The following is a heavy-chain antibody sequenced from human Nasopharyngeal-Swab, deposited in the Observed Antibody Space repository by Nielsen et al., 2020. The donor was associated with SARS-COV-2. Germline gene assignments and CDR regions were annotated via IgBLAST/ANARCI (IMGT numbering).Heavy chain of an antibody. CDR3: ARGYSYGIQYFDY. V-gene: IGHV1-18*01. Sequence: ALVKGSCKAPGWTFTSYGISGVRQSSRQVLEWMGCISAYNGNTNYAQKLQGRVTMTTDTSTSTAYMELRSLRSDDTAVYYCARGYSYGIQYFDYWGQGTLVTVSS. CDR1: GWTFTSYG. D-gene: IGHD5-18*01. CDR2: ISAYNGNT. J-gene: IGHJ4*02.